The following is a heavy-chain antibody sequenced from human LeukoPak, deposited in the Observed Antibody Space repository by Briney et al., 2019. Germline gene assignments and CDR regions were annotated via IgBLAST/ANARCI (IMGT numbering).Heavy chain of an antibody. CDR1: GGSISSYY. Sequence: SETLSLTCTVSGGSISSYYWSWIRQPPGKGLEWIGYIYYSGSTNYNPSLKSRVTMSVDTSKNRFSLKLYSVTAADTAVYYCARVGEKLSYHYFDYWGQGTLVTVSS. D-gene: IGHD3-10*01. J-gene: IGHJ4*02. CDR3: ARVGEKLSYHYFDY. V-gene: IGHV4-59*12. CDR2: IYYSGST.